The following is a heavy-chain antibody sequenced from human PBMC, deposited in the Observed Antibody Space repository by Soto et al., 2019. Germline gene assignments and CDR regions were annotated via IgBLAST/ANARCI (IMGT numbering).Heavy chain of an antibody. CDR3: ARVRENPHYDFWSGPLGDWFDP. D-gene: IGHD3-3*01. V-gene: IGHV1-18*01. Sequence: ASVKVSCKASGYTFTSYGISWVRQAPGQGLEWMGWISAYNGNTNYAQRLQGRVTMTTDTSTSTAYMELRSLRSDDTAVYYCARVRENPHYDFWSGPLGDWFDPWGQGTLVTVSS. CDR1: GYTFTSYG. J-gene: IGHJ5*02. CDR2: ISAYNGNT.